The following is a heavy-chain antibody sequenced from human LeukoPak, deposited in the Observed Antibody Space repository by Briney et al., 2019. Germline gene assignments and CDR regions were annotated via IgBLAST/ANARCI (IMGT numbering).Heavy chain of an antibody. CDR3: AREPSTDLGYCSGGSCYLGYFDY. D-gene: IGHD2-15*01. J-gene: IGHJ4*02. CDR2: ISYDGSNK. Sequence: GRSLRLSCAASGFTFSSYAMHWVRQAPGKGLEWVAVISYDGSNKYYADSVKGRFTISRGNSENTVYLQMSSLRAEDTAVYYCAREPSTDLGYCSGGSCYLGYFDYWGQGTLVTVSS. CDR1: GFTFSSYA. V-gene: IGHV3-30-3*01.